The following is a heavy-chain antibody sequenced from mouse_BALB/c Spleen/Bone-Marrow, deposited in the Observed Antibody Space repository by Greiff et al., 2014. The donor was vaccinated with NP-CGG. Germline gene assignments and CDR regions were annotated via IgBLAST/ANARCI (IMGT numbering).Heavy chain of an antibody. CDR1: GFTFSDFY. CDR2: ISNGGTYT. Sequence: EVQRVESGGGLVKPGGSLKLSCAASGFTFSDFYMFWFRQTPEKRLEWVATISNGGTYTYYPDSVKGRFTISRDNAKNNLYLQMSSLKSEDTAMYYCARSGERYGAMDYWGQGTSATVTS. CDR3: ARSGERYGAMDY. J-gene: IGHJ4*01. D-gene: IGHD1-1*02. V-gene: IGHV5-4*02.